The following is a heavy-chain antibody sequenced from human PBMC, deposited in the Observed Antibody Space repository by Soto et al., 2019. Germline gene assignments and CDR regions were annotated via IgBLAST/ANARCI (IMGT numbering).Heavy chain of an antibody. Sequence: SETLSLTCTVSGGSISSYYWSWIRQPPGKGLEWIGYIYDSGSTNYNPSLKSRVTISVDTSKNQFSLKLTSVTAADTAVYYHEMPDYWGQGTLVTVSS. V-gene: IGHV4-59*01. CDR1: GGSISSYY. CDR2: IYDSGST. CDR3: EMPDY. D-gene: IGHD2-2*01. J-gene: IGHJ4*02.